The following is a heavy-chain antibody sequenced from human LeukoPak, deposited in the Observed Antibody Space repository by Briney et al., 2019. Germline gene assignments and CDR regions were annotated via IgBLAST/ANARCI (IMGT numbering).Heavy chain of an antibody. D-gene: IGHD2-15*01. CDR3: ARDGPPYCSGGSCYSDFGI. Sequence: PGGSLRLSCAASGFTFSSYSMNWVRQAPGKGLEWVSSISSSSSYIYYADSVKGRLTISRGNAKNSLYLQMNSLRAEDTAVYYCARDGPPYCSGGSCYSDFGIWGQGTMVTVSS. CDR1: GFTFSSYS. V-gene: IGHV3-21*01. CDR2: ISSSSSYI. J-gene: IGHJ3*02.